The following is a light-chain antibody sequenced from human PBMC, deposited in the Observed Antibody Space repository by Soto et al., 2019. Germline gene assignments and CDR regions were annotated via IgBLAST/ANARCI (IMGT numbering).Light chain of an antibody. CDR2: EVS. J-gene: IGLJ1*01. V-gene: IGLV2-23*02. CDR1: SRDVGSYNL. Sequence: QSVLTQPASVSGSPGPSITISCTGTSRDVGSYNLVSWYQQHPGKAPKLMIYEVSKRPSGVSNRFSGSKSGNTASLTISGLQAEDEADYYCCSYAGSSTPYVFGTGTKVTVL. CDR3: CSYAGSSTPYV.